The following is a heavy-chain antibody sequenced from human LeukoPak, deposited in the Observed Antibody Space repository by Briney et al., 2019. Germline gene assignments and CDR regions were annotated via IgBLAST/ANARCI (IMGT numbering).Heavy chain of an antibody. CDR3: AKCGDYDVLTGYYVSDY. V-gene: IGHV3-23*01. D-gene: IGHD3-9*01. CDR2: ITGGGSGI. J-gene: IGHJ4*02. Sequence: GGSLRLSCAASRFTFSNYAMSWVRQAPGKGLEWVSAITGGGSGIYYADSMKSRFTISRDNSKNTLYLQINSLRAEDTAVYYCAKCGDYDVLTGYYVSDYWGQGTLVTVSS. CDR1: RFTFSNYA.